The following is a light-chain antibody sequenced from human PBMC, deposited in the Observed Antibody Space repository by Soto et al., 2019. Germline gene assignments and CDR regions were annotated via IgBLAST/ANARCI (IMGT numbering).Light chain of an antibody. CDR3: QQYNNWPPWT. CDR1: QSVSSN. Sequence: IVMTQSPAPPSVSPGEKTTLSRRARQSVSSNLAWYQQKPGQAPRLLIYGASTRATGIPARFSGSGSGTEFTLTISSLQSEDFAVYYCQQYNNWPPWTFGQGTKV. J-gene: IGKJ1*01. V-gene: IGKV3-15*01. CDR2: GAS.